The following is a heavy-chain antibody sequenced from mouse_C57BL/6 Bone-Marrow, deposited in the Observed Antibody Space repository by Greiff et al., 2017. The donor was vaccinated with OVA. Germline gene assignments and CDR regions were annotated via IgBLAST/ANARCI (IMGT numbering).Heavy chain of an antibody. Sequence: VQLQQSGAELVKPGASVKLSCTASGFNIKDYYMHWVKQRTEQGLEWIGRIDPEDGETKYAPKFQGKATITADTSSNTADLQLSSLTSEDTAVYYCASRIYYGNYDYFDYWGKGTTLTVSS. CDR1: GFNIKDYY. J-gene: IGHJ2*01. V-gene: IGHV14-2*01. CDR2: IDPEDGET. CDR3: ASRIYYGNYDYFDY. D-gene: IGHD2-1*01.